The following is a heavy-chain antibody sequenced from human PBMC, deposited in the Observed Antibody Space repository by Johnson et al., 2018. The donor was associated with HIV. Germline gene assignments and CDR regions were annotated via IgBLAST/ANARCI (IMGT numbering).Heavy chain of an antibody. D-gene: IGHD6-6*01. CDR3: ASSPMRYSSSAYAFDI. Sequence: QMQLVESGGGVVQPGRSLRLSCAASGFTFSSYAMHWVRQAPGKGLEWVAVISYDGSSKYYADSVKGRFTISRDNSRNTLYLQMNSLRAEDTAVYYCASSPMRYSSSAYAFDIWGQGTMVTVSS. J-gene: IGHJ3*02. CDR2: ISYDGSSK. CDR1: GFTFSSYA. V-gene: IGHV3-30*04.